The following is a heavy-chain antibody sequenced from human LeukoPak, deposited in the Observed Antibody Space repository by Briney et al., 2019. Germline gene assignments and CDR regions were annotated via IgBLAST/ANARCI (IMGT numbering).Heavy chain of an antibody. CDR2: IYTSGST. D-gene: IGHD5-24*01. Sequence: SETLSLTCTVSGGSISNYYWTWIRQPAGKGLEWIGRIYTSGSTNYNPSLKTRLTMSVDTSKNQFSLRLNSVTAADTAVYYCAREGIGEMATIMDYWGQGTLVTVSS. J-gene: IGHJ4*02. CDR3: AREGIGEMATIMDY. V-gene: IGHV4-4*07. CDR1: GGSISNYY.